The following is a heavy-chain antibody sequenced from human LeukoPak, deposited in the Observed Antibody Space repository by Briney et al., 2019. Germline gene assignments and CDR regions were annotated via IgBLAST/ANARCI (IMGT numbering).Heavy chain of an antibody. J-gene: IGHJ4*02. CDR2: IYSGGST. D-gene: IGHD3-22*01. CDR1: GFTVSSNY. Sequence: PGGSLRLSCAASGFTVSSNYMSWVRQAPGKGLEWVSVIYSGGSTYYADSVKGRFTISRDNSKNTLYLQMNSLRAEDTAVYYCARVRSYYYDSCGYLNWGQGTLVTVSS. V-gene: IGHV3-66*01. CDR3: ARVRSYYYDSCGYLN.